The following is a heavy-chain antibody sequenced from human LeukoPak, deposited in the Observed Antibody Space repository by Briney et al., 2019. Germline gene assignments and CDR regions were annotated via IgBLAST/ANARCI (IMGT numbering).Heavy chain of an antibody. CDR3: ARALGSSSNR. V-gene: IGHV4-4*07. Sequence: SKTLSLTCTVSGGSINNYHWNLIRQPAGKGLEWIGHIYTSGSTDYNPSLKSRVTISQDKSKDQFSLELTSLTAADTAVHYCARALGSSSNRWGQGTLVTVSS. J-gene: IGHJ4*02. CDR2: IYTSGST. CDR1: GGSINNYH. D-gene: IGHD6-13*01.